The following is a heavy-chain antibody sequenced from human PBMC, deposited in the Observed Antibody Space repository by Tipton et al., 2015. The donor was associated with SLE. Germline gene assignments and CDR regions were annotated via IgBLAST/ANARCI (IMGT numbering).Heavy chain of an antibody. CDR3: ASSPGVTLFRVVTYFAL. J-gene: IGHJ4*02. V-gene: IGHV4-59*13. CDR2: VSYSGVT. CDR1: DDSITTDY. Sequence: TLSLTCTVSDDSITTDYWTWIRQPPGKGLEYIGYVSYSGVTNSNPSLQSRVTMSIDASKKQVSLRLSSVTAADTAVYYCASSPGVTLFRVVTYFALWGQGILGTVSS. D-gene: IGHD3-3*01.